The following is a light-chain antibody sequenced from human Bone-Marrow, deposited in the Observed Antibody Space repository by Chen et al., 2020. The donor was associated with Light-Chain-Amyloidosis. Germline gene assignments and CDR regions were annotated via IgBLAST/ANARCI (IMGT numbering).Light chain of an antibody. CDR1: QSLLYSSNNKNY. J-gene: IGKJ1*01. Sequence: DIVMTQSPDSLAVSLGERATINRKSSQSLLYSSNNKNYLAWYQQKPGQSPKLLYYWASTRESGVPDRFSGSGYGTDFTLTISSLQAEDVAVYYCQQYYSTPPTFGQGTKVEIK. CDR3: QQYYSTPPT. CDR2: WAS. V-gene: IGKV4-1*01.